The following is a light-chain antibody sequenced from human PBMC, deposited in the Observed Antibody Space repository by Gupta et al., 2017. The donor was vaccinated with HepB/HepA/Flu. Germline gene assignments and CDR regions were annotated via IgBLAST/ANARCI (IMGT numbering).Light chain of an antibody. J-gene: IGKJ4*01. CDR1: QDISTW. Sequence: THMTQPPSSVPACVADRVTITCRASQDISTWLAWYQRFPGKATKVLIYSASSLESGVPARSRASGSGTDFTLTIGSLKLKDFETYYCQQGNSWGQTFGGGTKLEIK. V-gene: IGKV1-12*01. CDR3: QQGNSWGQT. CDR2: SAS.